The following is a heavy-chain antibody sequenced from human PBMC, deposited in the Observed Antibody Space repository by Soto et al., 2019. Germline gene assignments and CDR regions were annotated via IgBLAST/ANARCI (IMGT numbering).Heavy chain of an antibody. CDR3: ARVRQGCSANNCYFAP. J-gene: IGHJ5*01. V-gene: IGHV4-4*02. Sequence: SETRSLTCTLSGGSVRAPDWWNWVRQSPDKGREWIAEVHISGHSNYNPSLRRRVSVSIDSSKNQFYLNLNSVTAADTAIYYCARVRQGCSANNCYFAPWGQRTQVTVSS. D-gene: IGHD1-1*01. CDR1: GGSVRAPDW. CDR2: VHISGHS.